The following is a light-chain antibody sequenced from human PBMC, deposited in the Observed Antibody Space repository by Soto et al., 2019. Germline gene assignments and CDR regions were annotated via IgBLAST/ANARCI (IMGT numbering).Light chain of an antibody. CDR1: QSVSTN. CDR3: QQRSNWPWT. J-gene: IGKJ1*01. V-gene: IGKV3-15*01. Sequence: EIVMTQSPATLSVSPGERATLSCRASQSVSTNLAWYQQKPGQAPRLLIYVTSARATGIPARFSGSGSGTEFTLTISSLQSEDFAVYYCQQRSNWPWTFGQRTKVDIK. CDR2: VTS.